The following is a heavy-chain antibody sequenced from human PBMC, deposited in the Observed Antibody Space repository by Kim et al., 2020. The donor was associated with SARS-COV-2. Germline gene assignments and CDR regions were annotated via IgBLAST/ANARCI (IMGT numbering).Heavy chain of an antibody. CDR1: GGSISSYY. V-gene: IGHV4-4*07. Sequence: SETLSLTCTVSGGSISSYYWSWIRQPAGKGLEWIGRIYTSGSTNYNPSLKSRVTMSVDTSKNQFSLKLSSVTAADTAVYYCARAGSYYDFWSGTSPFDYWGQGTLVTVSS. J-gene: IGHJ4*02. CDR3: ARAGSYYDFWSGTSPFDY. D-gene: IGHD3-3*01. CDR2: IYTSGST.